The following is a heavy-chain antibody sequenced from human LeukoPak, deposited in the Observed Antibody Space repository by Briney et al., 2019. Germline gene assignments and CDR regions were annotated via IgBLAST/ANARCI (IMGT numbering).Heavy chain of an antibody. CDR1: RFTISSYS. Sequence: GGSLRLSCAASRFTISSYSMNWVRQAPGKGLEWVSSISSSGSYIYYADSVKGRFTISRDNAKNSLYLQMNSLRAEDTAVYYCAREGYFDWLDYWGQGTLVTVSS. D-gene: IGHD3-9*01. CDR3: AREGYFDWLDY. J-gene: IGHJ4*02. V-gene: IGHV3-21*01. CDR2: ISSSGSYI.